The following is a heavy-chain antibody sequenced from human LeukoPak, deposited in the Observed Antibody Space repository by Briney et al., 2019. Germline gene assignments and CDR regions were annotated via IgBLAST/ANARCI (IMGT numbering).Heavy chain of an antibody. CDR1: GFSFSSYW. Sequence: GGSLRLSCAASGFSFSSYWMHWVRQAPGKGLVWVSRINNDGSSTSYADSVKGRFTISRDNAKNTLYLQMNSLRAEDTAVYYCARGGAYSSSSWDYWGQGTLVTVSS. V-gene: IGHV3-74*01. CDR3: ARGGAYSSSSWDY. D-gene: IGHD6-6*01. CDR2: INNDGSST. J-gene: IGHJ4*02.